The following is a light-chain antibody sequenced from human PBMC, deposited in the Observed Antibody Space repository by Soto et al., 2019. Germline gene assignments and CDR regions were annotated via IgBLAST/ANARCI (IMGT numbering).Light chain of an antibody. J-gene: IGLJ2*01. CDR3: SSYTSDITQV. Sequence: QSVLTQPASVSGSPGQSITISCTGTSSDVGGYNYVSWYQQHPGKAPKLMIYEVSNRPSGVSNRFSGSKSGNTASLTISGLQAEDEADYYCSSYTSDITQVFGGGTKLTVL. CDR2: EVS. CDR1: SSDVGGYNY. V-gene: IGLV2-14*01.